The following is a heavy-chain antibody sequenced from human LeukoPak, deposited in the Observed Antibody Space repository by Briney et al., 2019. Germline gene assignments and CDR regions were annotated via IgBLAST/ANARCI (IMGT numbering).Heavy chain of an antibody. CDR1: GGSISSSSYY. J-gene: IGHJ4*02. V-gene: IGHV4-39*01. D-gene: IGHD6-13*01. CDR3: ARHDRIIASPLL. CDR2: IYYSGST. Sequence: SETLSLTCIVSGGSISSSSYYWGWIRQPPGKGLEWIGSIYYSGSTYYNLSLRSRVTMSVDTSKNQFSLKLSSVTAADTAVYYCARHDRIIASPLLWGQGTLVTVSS.